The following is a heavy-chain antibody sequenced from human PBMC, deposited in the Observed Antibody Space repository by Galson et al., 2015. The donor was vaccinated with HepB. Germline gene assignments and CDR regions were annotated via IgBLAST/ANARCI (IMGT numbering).Heavy chain of an antibody. CDR1: GDSVSSSSAA. CDR2: TYYRSKWYN. Sequence: CAISGDSVSSSSAAWDWIRQSPSRGLEWLGRTYYRSKWYNDYAVSVKSRITINPDTSKNQFSLQLNSVTPEDTAVYYCARYSSGWGGRYYYGMDVWGQGTTVTVSS. CDR3: ARYSSGWGGRYYYGMDV. D-gene: IGHD6-19*01. J-gene: IGHJ6*02. V-gene: IGHV6-1*01.